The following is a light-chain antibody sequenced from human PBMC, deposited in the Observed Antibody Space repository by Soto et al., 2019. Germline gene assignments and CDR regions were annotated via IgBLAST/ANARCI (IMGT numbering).Light chain of an antibody. J-gene: IGKJ2*01. CDR2: PAS. CDR3: QQYDSSSGYT. V-gene: IGKV1-9*01. Sequence: DIQLTQSPSFLSASVGDRVTITCRASQGLSSSLAWYQQRPGKAPQLLIYPASTLQSGVPARFSGSGSGTEFTLTISSLQSEDFATYYCQQYDSSSGYTFGQGTKLEIK. CDR1: QGLSSS.